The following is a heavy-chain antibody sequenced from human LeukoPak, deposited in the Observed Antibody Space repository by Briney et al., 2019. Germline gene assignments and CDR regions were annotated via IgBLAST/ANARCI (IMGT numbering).Heavy chain of an antibody. CDR2: INPSGGST. Sequence: ASVKVSCKASGYTFTSYYMHWVRQAPGQGLEWMGIINPSGGSTSYAQKFQGRVTMTRDMSTSTVYMELSSLRSEDTAVYYCARDFTHYYDSSGYSPGPFDYWGQGTLVTVSS. J-gene: IGHJ4*02. V-gene: IGHV1-46*01. CDR3: ARDFTHYYDSSGYSPGPFDY. CDR1: GYTFTSYY. D-gene: IGHD3-22*01.